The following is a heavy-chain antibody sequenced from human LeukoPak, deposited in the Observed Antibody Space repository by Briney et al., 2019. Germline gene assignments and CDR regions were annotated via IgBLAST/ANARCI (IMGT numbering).Heavy chain of an antibody. V-gene: IGHV3-33*01. CDR3: ARVVGSGWYLVGMDV. Sequence: GRSLRLSCAASGFTFSSYGMHWVRQAPGKGLEWVAVIWYDGSNKYYADSVKGRFTISRDNSKNTLYLQMNSLRAEDTAVYYCARVVGSGWYLVGMDVWGKGTTVTVSS. D-gene: IGHD6-19*01. J-gene: IGHJ6*04. CDR2: IWYDGSNK. CDR1: GFTFSSYG.